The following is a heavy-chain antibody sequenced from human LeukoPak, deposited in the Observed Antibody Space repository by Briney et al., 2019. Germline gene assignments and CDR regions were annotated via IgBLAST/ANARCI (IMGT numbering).Heavy chain of an antibody. CDR1: GYTFTSYD. V-gene: IGHV1-8*01. J-gene: IGHJ4*02. CDR2: MNPNSGNT. Sequence: GASVKVSCKASGYTFTSYDINWVRQATGQGLEWMGWMNPNSGNTGYAQKFQGRVTMTRNTSISTAYMELSSLRSEDTAVYYCARSVAARSVNRRERDYWGQGTLVTVSS. D-gene: IGHD2-15*01. CDR3: ARSVAARSVNRRERDY.